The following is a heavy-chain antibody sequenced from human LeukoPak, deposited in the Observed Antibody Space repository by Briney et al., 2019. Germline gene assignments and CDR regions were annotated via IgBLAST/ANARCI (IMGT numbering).Heavy chain of an antibody. CDR1: GFTFSSYG. D-gene: IGHD3-10*01. CDR3: AKSPASGSYSYYFDY. CDR2: ISGSGGST. J-gene: IGHJ4*02. Sequence: GGTLRLSCAASGFTFSSYGMSWVRQAPGKGLEWVSAISGSGGSTYYADSVKGRFTISRDNSKNTLYLQMNSLRAEDTAVNYCAKSPASGSYSYYFDYWGQGTLVTVSS. V-gene: IGHV3-23*01.